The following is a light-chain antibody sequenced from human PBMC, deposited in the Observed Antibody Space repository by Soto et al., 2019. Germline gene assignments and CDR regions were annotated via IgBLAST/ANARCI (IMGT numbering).Light chain of an antibody. V-gene: IGKV1-5*03. Sequence: DIQMTQSPSTLSASAGDRVTITCRASQSISTSLAWYQQKPGKAPKVLIDKASSLESGDPSRFSGSGSGTEFTLTITSLQPDDSATYYCQQYNSYPVTFGGGTKVEIK. CDR2: KAS. J-gene: IGKJ4*01. CDR1: QSISTS. CDR3: QQYNSYPVT.